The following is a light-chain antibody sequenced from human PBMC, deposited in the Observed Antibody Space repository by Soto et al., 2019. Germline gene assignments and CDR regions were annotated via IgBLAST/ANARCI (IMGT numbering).Light chain of an antibody. J-gene: IGKJ2*01. CDR1: QSITSNY. Sequence: EFVLTQSPGTLSLSPGERATLSCRASQSITSNYLAWYQQKPGQAPSLLIYGTSGRATGIPDRFSGSGSGTDFTLTISRLEPEDFAVYYCQQYGGAPPRTSGQGTKQEI. CDR2: GTS. CDR3: QQYGGAPPRT. V-gene: IGKV3-20*01.